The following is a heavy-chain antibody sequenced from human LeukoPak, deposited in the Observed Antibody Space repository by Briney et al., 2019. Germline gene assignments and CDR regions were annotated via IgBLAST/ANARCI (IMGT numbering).Heavy chain of an antibody. V-gene: IGHV3-23*01. Sequence: PGGSLRLSCAASGFTFSSYAMSWVRQAPGKGLEWVSTISGSGGSTYHADSVKGRFTISRDNSKNTLYLQMNSLRAEDTAVYYCAKDTPMIVVVVGYYMDVWGKGTTVTVSS. CDR1: GFTFSSYA. CDR3: AKDTPMIVVVVGYYMDV. J-gene: IGHJ6*03. CDR2: ISGSGGST. D-gene: IGHD3-22*01.